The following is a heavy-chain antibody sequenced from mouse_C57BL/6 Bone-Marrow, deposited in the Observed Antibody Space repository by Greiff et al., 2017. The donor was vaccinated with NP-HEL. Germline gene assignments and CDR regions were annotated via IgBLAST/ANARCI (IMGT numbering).Heavy chain of an antibody. CDR2: IRNKANGYTT. CDR1: GFTFTDYY. D-gene: IGHD1-1*01. J-gene: IGHJ4*01. CDR3: ARWGYYGSSAYYYAMDY. V-gene: IGHV7-3*01. Sequence: EVQVVESGGGLVQPGGSLSLSCAASGFTFTDYYMSWVRQPPGKALEWLGFIRNKANGYTTEYSASVKGRFTISRDNSQSILYLQMNALRAEDSATYYCARWGYYGSSAYYYAMDYWGQGTSVTVSS.